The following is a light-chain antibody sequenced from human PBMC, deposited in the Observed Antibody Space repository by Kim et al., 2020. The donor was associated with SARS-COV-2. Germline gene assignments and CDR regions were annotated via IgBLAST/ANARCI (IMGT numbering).Light chain of an antibody. CDR1: RSNIGNNP. CDR2: DND. J-gene: IGLJ3*02. V-gene: IGLV1-51*01. CDR3: ATWDGSLSVGV. Sequence: QSVLTQPPSVSAAPGQKVTISCSGSRSNIGNNPVSWYQQFPGTAPKLITYDNDKRPSGIPDRFSSSKSGTSATLGITGLRTGDEADYYCATWDGSLSVGVFGGGTQLTVL.